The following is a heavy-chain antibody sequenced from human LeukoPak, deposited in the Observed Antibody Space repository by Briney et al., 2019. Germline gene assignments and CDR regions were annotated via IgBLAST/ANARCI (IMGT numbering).Heavy chain of an antibody. CDR1: RFNVNNYW. V-gene: IGHV3-74*01. CDR2: INEDGRVT. J-gene: IGHJ4*02. CDR3: VKDFGGNSDY. D-gene: IGHD4-23*01. Sequence: GGSLRLSCAASRFNVNNYWMHWVRQGPGKGLVWVSRINEDGRVTSYAGSVRGRFTISRDSVENTLHLQMNSLRAEDTAVYYCVKDFGGNSDYWGQGTLVTVSS.